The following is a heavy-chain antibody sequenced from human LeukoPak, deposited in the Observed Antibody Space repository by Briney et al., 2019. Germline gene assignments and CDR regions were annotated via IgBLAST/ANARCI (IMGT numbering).Heavy chain of an antibody. CDR1: GFTFSSYA. CDR2: ISGSGGST. V-gene: IGHV3-23*01. J-gene: IGHJ4*02. D-gene: IGHD5-12*01. CDR3: ARERYSGYDNFDY. Sequence: GGSLRLSSAASGFTFSSYAMSWDRQAPGKGLEWVSAISGSGGSTYYADSVKGRFTISRDNAKNSLYLQMNSLRAEDTAVYYCARERYSGYDNFDYWGQGTLVTVSS.